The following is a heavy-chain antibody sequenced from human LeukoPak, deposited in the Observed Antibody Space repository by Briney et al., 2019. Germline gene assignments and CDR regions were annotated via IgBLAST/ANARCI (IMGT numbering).Heavy chain of an antibody. V-gene: IGHV4-34*01. CDR2: INHSGST. CDR3: ARTERFYDSSGYSTFGY. J-gene: IGHJ4*02. CDR1: GGSISSYY. D-gene: IGHD3-22*01. Sequence: SETLSLTCSVSGGSISSYYWSWIRQPPGKGLEWIGEINHSGSTNYNPSLKSRVTISVDTSKNQFSLKLSSVTAADTAVYYCARTERFYDSSGYSTFGYWGQGTLVTVSS.